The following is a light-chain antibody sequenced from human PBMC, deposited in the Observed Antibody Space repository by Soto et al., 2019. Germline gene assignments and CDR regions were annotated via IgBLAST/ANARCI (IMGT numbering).Light chain of an antibody. J-gene: IGKJ3*01. V-gene: IGKV1-5*03. Sequence: DIQMTQSPSTLSASVGDRVTITCRASQSISSWLAWYQQNPGKAPKLLIYKASSLESGVPSRFSGSGSGTGFTRTTSSLHTDDFATYYCQQYNSYPFTFGPGTKVDIK. CDR2: KAS. CDR1: QSISSW. CDR3: QQYNSYPFT.